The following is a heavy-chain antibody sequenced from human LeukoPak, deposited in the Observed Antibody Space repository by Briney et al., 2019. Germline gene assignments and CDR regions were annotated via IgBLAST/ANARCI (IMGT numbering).Heavy chain of an antibody. J-gene: IGHJ3*02. Sequence: GASVKVSCKASGYTFTGYYMHWVRQAPGQGLEWMGWINPNSGGTNYAQKFQGRVTMTRDTSISTAYMELSRLRSDDTAGYYCAKGYDSSGYQPDDAFDIWGQGTMVTVSS. CDR1: GYTFTGYY. V-gene: IGHV1-2*02. CDR3: AKGYDSSGYQPDDAFDI. CDR2: INPNSGGT. D-gene: IGHD3-22*01.